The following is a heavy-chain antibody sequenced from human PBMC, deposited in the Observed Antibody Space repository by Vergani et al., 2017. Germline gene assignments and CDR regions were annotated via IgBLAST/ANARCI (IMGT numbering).Heavy chain of an antibody. CDR1: GGSISSGGYY. CDR2: IYYSGST. Sequence: QVQLQESGPGLVKPSQTLSLTCTVSGGSISSGGYYWSWIRQHPGKGLEWIGYIYYSGSTYYNPSLKSRVTISVDTSKNQFSLKLSSVTAADTAVYYCAVEIAAAGTSWFDPWGQGTLVTVSS. V-gene: IGHV4-31*03. CDR3: AVEIAAAGTSWFDP. D-gene: IGHD6-13*01. J-gene: IGHJ5*02.